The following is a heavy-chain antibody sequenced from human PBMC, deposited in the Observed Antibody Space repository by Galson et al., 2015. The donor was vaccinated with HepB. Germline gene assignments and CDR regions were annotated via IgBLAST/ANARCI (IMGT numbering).Heavy chain of an antibody. CDR1: GFTFSSYA. CDR2: ISGSGGST. Sequence: SLRLSCAASGFTFSSYAMSWVRQAPGKGLEWVSAISGSGGSTYYADSVKGRFTISRDNSKNTLYLQMNSLRAEDTAVYYCAKAPEAKLLWFGELLENWGQGTLVTVSS. CDR3: AKAPEAKLLWFGELLEN. J-gene: IGHJ4*02. V-gene: IGHV3-23*01. D-gene: IGHD3-10*01.